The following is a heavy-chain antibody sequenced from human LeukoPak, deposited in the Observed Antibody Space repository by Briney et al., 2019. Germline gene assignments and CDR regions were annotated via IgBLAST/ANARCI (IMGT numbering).Heavy chain of an antibody. D-gene: IGHD1-1*01. CDR2: ILEDGRIK. CDR1: GFXFDKYG. Sequence: PGGSLRLSCVASGFXFDKYGIHYVRQAPGKGLEWVAVILEDGRIKKYADSVKDRFTISRDNTNNTLYLQMHSLRVEDTGIYFCAKDRETTAPGTFDYWGLGTLVTVSS. CDR3: AKDRETTAPGTFDY. J-gene: IGHJ4*02. V-gene: IGHV3-30*18.